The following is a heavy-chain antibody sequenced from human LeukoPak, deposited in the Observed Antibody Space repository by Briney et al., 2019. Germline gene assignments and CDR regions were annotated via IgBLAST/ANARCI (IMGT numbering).Heavy chain of an antibody. Sequence: HPGGSLRRSCTASGFTFSSYAMNWVRQAPGKGLEWVSGIGAGGTFTYYADSVKGRFTIFRDNSRNTLYLQMNSLRADDTAVYYCAKDLDYTTSGYYFDYWGQGTLVTVSS. D-gene: IGHD4-11*01. CDR3: AKDLDYTTSGYYFDY. J-gene: IGHJ4*02. V-gene: IGHV3-23*01. CDR2: IGAGGTFT. CDR1: GFTFSSYA.